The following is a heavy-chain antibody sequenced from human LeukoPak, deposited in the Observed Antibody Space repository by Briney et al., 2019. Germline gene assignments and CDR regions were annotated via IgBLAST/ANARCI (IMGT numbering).Heavy chain of an antibody. Sequence: SVRVSCKASGGTFSSYAISWVRQAPGQGLEWMGGIIPIFGTANYAQKFQGRVTITADESTSTAYMELSSLRSEDTAVYYCAKPKYYYGSGSFLQNGFDYWGQGTLVTVSS. CDR2: IIPIFGTA. CDR1: GGTFSSYA. D-gene: IGHD3-10*01. CDR3: AKPKYYYGSGSFLQNGFDY. V-gene: IGHV1-69*13. J-gene: IGHJ4*02.